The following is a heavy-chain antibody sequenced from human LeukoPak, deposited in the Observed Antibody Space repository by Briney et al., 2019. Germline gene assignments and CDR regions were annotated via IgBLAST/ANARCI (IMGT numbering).Heavy chain of an antibody. Sequence: GGSLRLPCAASGFTFDDYAMHWVRQAPGKGLEWVSGISWNSGSIAYADSVKGRFTISRDNAKNSLYLQMNSLRAEDTALYYCAKSHCDSTSCYLVGSFYFDYWGQGTLVTVSS. V-gene: IGHV3-9*01. CDR1: GFTFDDYA. CDR2: ISWNSGSI. D-gene: IGHD2-2*01. J-gene: IGHJ4*02. CDR3: AKSHCDSTSCYLVGSFYFDY.